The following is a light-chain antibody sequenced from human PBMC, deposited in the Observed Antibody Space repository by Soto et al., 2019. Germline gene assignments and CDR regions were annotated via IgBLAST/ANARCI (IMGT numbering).Light chain of an antibody. J-gene: IGKJ3*01. Sequence: IVLPQSLATLSLSPGERATLSCRASQSVRTSLAWYQQKPDQAPRLLIYDSSNRAPGIPARFSGSGSGTDFTLTISRLEPEDFAVYYCQQRSDWPVTFGPGTKVDNK. V-gene: IGKV3-11*01. CDR3: QQRSDWPVT. CDR1: QSVRTS. CDR2: DSS.